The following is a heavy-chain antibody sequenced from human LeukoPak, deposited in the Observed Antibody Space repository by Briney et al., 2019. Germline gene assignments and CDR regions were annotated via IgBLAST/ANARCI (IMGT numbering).Heavy chain of an antibody. CDR3: ARSLRNNEGVNWFDA. CDR2: SYFKSKWNN. CDR1: GGSVSNNSAA. Sequence: SQTLSLTCAISGGSVSNNSAAWIWITQSPSRALEWLGRSYFKSKWNNDYAVAVTSRTSINPDTSKIQYSLELDSVTPEDTAVYYSARSLRNNEGVNWFDAWGQGTRVIVSS. D-gene: IGHD1/OR15-1a*01. J-gene: IGHJ5*01. V-gene: IGHV6-1*01.